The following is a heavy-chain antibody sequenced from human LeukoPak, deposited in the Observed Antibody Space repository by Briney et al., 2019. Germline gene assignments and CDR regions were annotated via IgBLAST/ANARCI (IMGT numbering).Heavy chain of an antibody. D-gene: IGHD6-13*01. CDR2: INPSGGST. J-gene: IGHJ3*02. CDR1: GYTFTSYY. V-gene: IGHV1-46*01. Sequence: ASVKVSCKASGYTFTSYYMHWVRQAPGQGLEWMGIINPSGGSTSYAQKFQGRVTMTRGTSTSTVYMELSSLRSEDTAVYYCAREYRQQPREDDAFDIWGQGTMVTVSS. CDR3: AREYRQQPREDDAFDI.